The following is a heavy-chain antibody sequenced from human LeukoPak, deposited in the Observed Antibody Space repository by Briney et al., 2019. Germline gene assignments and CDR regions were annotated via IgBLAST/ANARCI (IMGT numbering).Heavy chain of an antibody. CDR1: GYSFTSYW. CDR3: ARFALTSSLDY. D-gene: IGHD6-13*01. Sequence: GESLKISCKGSGYSFTSYWIGWVRQVPGKDLEWLGLIYPGNSDTRYSPFFQGQVTFSVDTSISTVYLHWGGLKASDSAMYYCARFALTSSLDYWGQGTLVTVSS. V-gene: IGHV5-51*01. J-gene: IGHJ4*02. CDR2: IYPGNSDT.